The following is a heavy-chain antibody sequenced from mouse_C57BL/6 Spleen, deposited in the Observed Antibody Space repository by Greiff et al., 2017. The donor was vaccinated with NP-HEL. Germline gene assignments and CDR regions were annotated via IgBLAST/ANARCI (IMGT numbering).Heavy chain of an antibody. CDR3: ARGYYGSPFAY. V-gene: IGHV1-80*01. CDR1: GYAFSSYW. Sequence: VQLQQSGAELVKPGASVKISCKASGYAFSSYWMNWVKQRPGKGLEWIGQIYPGDGDTNYNGKFKGKATLTADKSSSTAYMQLSSPTSEDSAVYFCARGYYGSPFAYWGQGTLVTVSA. J-gene: IGHJ3*01. CDR2: IYPGDGDT. D-gene: IGHD1-1*01.